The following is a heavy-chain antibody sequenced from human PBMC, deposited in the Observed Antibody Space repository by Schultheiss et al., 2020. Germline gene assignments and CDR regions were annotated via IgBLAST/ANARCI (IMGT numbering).Heavy chain of an antibody. V-gene: IGHV1-2*04. CDR3: ARGKYVFREDGMDV. CDR2: INPNSGGT. D-gene: IGHD1-26*01. Sequence: ASVKVSCKASGYTFTGYYMHWVRQAPGQGLEWMGWINPNSGGTNYAQKFQGWVTMTRDTSISTAYMELSSLRSEDTAMYYCARGKYVFREDGMDVWGQGTTVNVSS. CDR1: GYTFTGYY. J-gene: IGHJ6*02.